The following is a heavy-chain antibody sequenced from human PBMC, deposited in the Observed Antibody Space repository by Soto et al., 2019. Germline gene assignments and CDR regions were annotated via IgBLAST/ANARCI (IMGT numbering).Heavy chain of an antibody. V-gene: IGHV1-69*02. CDR1: GGTFSSYT. CDR2: IIPILGIA. Sequence: PVKVSCKASGGTFSSYTISWVRQAPGQGLEWMGRIIPILGIANYAQKLQGRVTITADKSTSTAYMELSSLRSEDTAVFYFARIVVEPAAMYVYYYMAVRGKGTTVPVSS. CDR3: ARIVVEPAAMYVYYYMAV. J-gene: IGHJ6*03. D-gene: IGHD2-2*01.